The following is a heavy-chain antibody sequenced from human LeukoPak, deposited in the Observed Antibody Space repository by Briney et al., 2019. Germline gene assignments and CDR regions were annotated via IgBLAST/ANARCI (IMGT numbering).Heavy chain of an antibody. Sequence: PSETLSLTCTVSGGSISSYYWSWIRQPPGKGLEWIGYIYYSGSTNYNPSLKSRVTISVDTSKNQFSLKLSSVTAADTAVYYCASSLPAGRGYYFDYWGQGTLVTVSS. J-gene: IGHJ4*02. D-gene: IGHD6-13*01. CDR3: ASSLPAGRGYYFDY. CDR1: GGSISSYY. CDR2: IYYSGST. V-gene: IGHV4-59*01.